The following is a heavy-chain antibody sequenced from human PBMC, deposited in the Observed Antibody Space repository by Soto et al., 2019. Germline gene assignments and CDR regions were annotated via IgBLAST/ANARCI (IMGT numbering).Heavy chain of an antibody. V-gene: IGHV3-33*01. Sequence: GGSLRLSCAASGFTFSSYGMHWVRQAPGKGLEWVAVIWYDGSNKYYADSVKGRFTISGDNSKNTLYLQMNSLRAEDTAVYYCARSFTATRPPDYHYYGMDVWGPGTTVTVAS. CDR3: ARSFTATRPPDYHYYGMDV. CDR1: GFTFSSYG. J-gene: IGHJ6*02. CDR2: IWYDGSNK. D-gene: IGHD4-4*01.